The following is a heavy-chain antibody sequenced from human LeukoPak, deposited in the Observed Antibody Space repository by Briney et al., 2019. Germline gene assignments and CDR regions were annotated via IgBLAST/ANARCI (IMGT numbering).Heavy chain of an antibody. CDR3: ARGDFDR. Sequence: GGSLRLSCAASGFTLTNYWMSWVRQAPGKGLEWVANVKQDGSGEYYVDSVKGRFTISSDSAKNSLYLQMNSLRAEDTAVYYCARGDFDRWGQGTLVTVSS. J-gene: IGHJ4*02. CDR2: VKQDGSGE. V-gene: IGHV3-7*03. D-gene: IGHD3-9*01. CDR1: GFTLTNYW.